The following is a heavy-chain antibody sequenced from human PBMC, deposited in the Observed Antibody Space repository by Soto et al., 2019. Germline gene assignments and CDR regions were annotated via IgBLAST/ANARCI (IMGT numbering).Heavy chain of an antibody. Sequence: GESLKISCKGSGYSFTSYWIGWVRQMPGKGLEWMGIIYPGDSDTRYSPSFQGQVTISADKSISTSYLQWSSLKASDTAMYYFARQYSGSYSDYYYYGMDVWGQGTTVTVSS. CDR1: GYSFTSYW. V-gene: IGHV5-51*01. D-gene: IGHD1-26*01. J-gene: IGHJ6*02. CDR2: IYPGDSDT. CDR3: ARQYSGSYSDYYYYGMDV.